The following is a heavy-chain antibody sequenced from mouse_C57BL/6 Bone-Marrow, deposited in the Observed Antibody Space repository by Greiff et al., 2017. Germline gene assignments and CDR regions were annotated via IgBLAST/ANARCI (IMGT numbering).Heavy chain of an antibody. J-gene: IGHJ3*01. CDR1: GYTFTSYG. Sequence: QVQLQQSGAELARPGASVKLSCKASGYTFTSYGISWVKQRTGQGLEWIGEIYPRSGNTYYNEKFKGKATLTADKSSSTAYMELRSLTSEDSAVYFCARGSGYSGFAYWGQGTLVTVSA. CDR3: ARGSGYSGFAY. V-gene: IGHV1-81*01. CDR2: IYPRSGNT. D-gene: IGHD3-2*02.